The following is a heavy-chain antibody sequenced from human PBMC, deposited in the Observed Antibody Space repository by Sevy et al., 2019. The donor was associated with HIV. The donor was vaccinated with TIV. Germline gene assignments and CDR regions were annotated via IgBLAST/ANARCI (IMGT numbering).Heavy chain of an antibody. CDR1: GGSISSSSYY. J-gene: IGHJ5*02. D-gene: IGHD1-1*01. CDR2: IYYSGST. Sequence: SETLSLTCTVSGGSISSSSYYWGWIRQPPGKGLEWIGSIYYSGSTYYIPSLKSRVTISVDTSKNQFSLKLSSVTAADTAVYYCARLPGHINWFDPWGQGTLVTVSS. CDR3: ARLPGHINWFDP. V-gene: IGHV4-39*01.